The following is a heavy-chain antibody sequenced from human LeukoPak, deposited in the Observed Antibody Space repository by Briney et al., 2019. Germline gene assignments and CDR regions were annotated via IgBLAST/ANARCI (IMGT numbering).Heavy chain of an antibody. V-gene: IGHV1-24*01. D-gene: IGHD3-10*01. CDR2: FDPEDGET. CDR3: AGRAVVRSRSRDYYYYYGMDV. J-gene: IGHJ6*04. Sequence: ASVKVSCKVSGYTLAELSMHWVRQAPGKGLEWMGGFDPEDGETIYAQKFQGRVTMTEDTSTDTAYTELSSLRSEDTAVYYCAGRAVVRSRSRDYYYYYGMDVWGKGTTVTVSS. CDR1: GYTLAELS.